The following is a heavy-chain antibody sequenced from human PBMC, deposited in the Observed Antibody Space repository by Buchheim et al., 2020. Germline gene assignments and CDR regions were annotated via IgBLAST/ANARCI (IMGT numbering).Heavy chain of an antibody. CDR3: AETGYYYESSGYKIDY. CDR1: GGSISSSSYY. D-gene: IGHD3-22*01. V-gene: IGHV4-39*01. CDR2: IYYSGST. Sequence: QLQLQESGPGLVKPSETLSLTCTVSGGSISSSSYYWGWIRQPPGKGLEWIGSIYYSGSTYYNPSLKSRVTISVDTSKNQFSLKLSSVTAADTAVYYCAETGYYYESSGYKIDYWGQGTL. J-gene: IGHJ4*02.